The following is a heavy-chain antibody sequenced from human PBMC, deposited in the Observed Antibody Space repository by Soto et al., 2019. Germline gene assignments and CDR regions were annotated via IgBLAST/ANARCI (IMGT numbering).Heavy chain of an antibody. J-gene: IGHJ6*02. CDR3: ARMGVGWELAFYFYYYGIDV. V-gene: IGHV2-26*01. CDR1: GFPLSNARMG. Sequence: QVTLKESGPVLVKPTETLTLTCTVSGFPLSNARMGVSWIRQPPGKALEWLAHIFSHDEKSDSTCLKGRLTISKITSKSQVVIIMTNMDPVDTATYCCARMGVGWELAFYFYYYGIDVWGQGTTVTVSS. CDR2: IFSHDEK. D-gene: IGHD1-26*01.